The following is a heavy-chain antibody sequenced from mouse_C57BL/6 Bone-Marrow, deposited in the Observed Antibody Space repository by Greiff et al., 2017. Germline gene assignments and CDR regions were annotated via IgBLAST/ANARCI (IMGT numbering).Heavy chain of an antibody. D-gene: IGHD2-1*01. J-gene: IGHJ3*01. V-gene: IGHV1-54*01. Sequence: QVQLQQSGAELVRPGTSVKVSCKASGYAFTNYLIEWVKQRPGQGLEWIGVINPGSGGNKYNEKFKGKATLTADKSSSTAYMQLSSLTSEDSAVYFCARLMELPFAYWGQGTLVTVSA. CDR1: GYAFTNYL. CDR3: ARLMELPFAY. CDR2: INPGSGGN.